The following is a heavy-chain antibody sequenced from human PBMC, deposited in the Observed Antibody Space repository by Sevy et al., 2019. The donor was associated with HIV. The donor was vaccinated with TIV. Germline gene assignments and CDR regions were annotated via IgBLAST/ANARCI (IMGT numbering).Heavy chain of an antibody. Sequence: SQTLSLTCAISGDSVSSNSAAWNWIRQSPSRGLEWLGRTYYRSKWYNDYAVYVKSRITINPDTSKNQFSLQLNSVTPEDTAVYYCARDHTVSTRYYYYYGMDVWGQGTTVTVSS. D-gene: IGHD4-17*01. CDR3: ARDHTVSTRYYYYYGMDV. V-gene: IGHV6-1*01. CDR1: GDSVSSNSAA. J-gene: IGHJ6*02. CDR2: TYYRSKWYN.